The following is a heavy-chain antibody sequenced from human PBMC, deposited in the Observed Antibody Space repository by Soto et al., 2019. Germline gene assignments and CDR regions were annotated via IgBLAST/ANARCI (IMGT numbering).Heavy chain of an antibody. CDR1: GGTFSSYA. D-gene: IGHD6-6*01. CDR2: IIPIFGTA. CDR3: AREPFYCRSSAYNWFYP. Sequence: SVKVSCPASGGTFSSYAISWVRQAPGQGLEWMGGIIPIFGTANYAQKFQGRVTITADESTSTAYMELSSLRSEDTAVYYCAREPFYCRSSAYNWFYPRGQRNLVTVS. V-gene: IGHV1-69*13. J-gene: IGHJ5*01.